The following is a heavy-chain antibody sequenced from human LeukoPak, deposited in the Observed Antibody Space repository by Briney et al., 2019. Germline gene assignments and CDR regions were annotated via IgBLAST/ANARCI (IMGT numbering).Heavy chain of an antibody. D-gene: IGHD2-21*02. CDR1: GFTFSNYA. Sequence: PGGSLRLSCAASGFTFSNYAMNWVRQAPGKGLEWVSSISISSSYIYYADSVKGRFTISRDNAKNSLYLQMNSLRAEDTAVYFCARSDYCGGDCYSSLSNYWGQGTLVTVSS. J-gene: IGHJ4*02. V-gene: IGHV3-21*01. CDR3: ARSDYCGGDCYSSLSNY. CDR2: ISISSSYI.